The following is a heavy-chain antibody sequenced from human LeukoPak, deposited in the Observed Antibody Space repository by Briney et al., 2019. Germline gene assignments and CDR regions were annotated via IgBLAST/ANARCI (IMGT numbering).Heavy chain of an antibody. V-gene: IGHV1-18*01. D-gene: IGHD5-18*01. CDR3: ARAPSGFTYGPGDH. Sequence: ASVKVSCKASGYSFTSYGITWVRQAPGQGLEWMGWISTYDGNANYAQKLQGRVTMTTDTSTITGYMELRSLRSDDTAVYYCARAPSGFTYGPGDHWGQGTLVTVSS. CDR1: GYSFTSYG. CDR2: ISTYDGNA. J-gene: IGHJ4*02.